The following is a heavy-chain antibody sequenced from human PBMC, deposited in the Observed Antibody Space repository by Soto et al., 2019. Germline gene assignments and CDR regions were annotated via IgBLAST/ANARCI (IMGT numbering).Heavy chain of an antibody. CDR3: ARDRGTREYYYYGMDV. Sequence: GASVKVSCKASGYTFTSYYMHWVRQAPGQGLEWMGIINPSGGSTSYAQKLQGRVTMTTDTSTSTAYMELRSLRSDDTAVYNCARDRGTREYYYYGMDVWGQGTTVTVSS. CDR2: INPSGGST. V-gene: IGHV1-46*01. CDR1: GYTFTSYY. J-gene: IGHJ6*02.